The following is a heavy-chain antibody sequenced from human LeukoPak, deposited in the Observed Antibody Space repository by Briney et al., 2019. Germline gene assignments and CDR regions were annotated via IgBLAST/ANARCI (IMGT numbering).Heavy chain of an antibody. D-gene: IGHD2-15*01. CDR1: GFTFSSYG. CDR2: ISGSGGST. V-gene: IGHV3-23*01. Sequence: GGTLRLSCAASGFTFSSYGMSWVRQAPGKGLEWVSAISGSGGSTYYADSVKGRFTISRDNSKNTLYLQMNSLRAEDTAVYYCAKDIIGGGGGSCYSAALSRCGNWFDPWGQGTLVTVSS. J-gene: IGHJ5*02. CDR3: AKDIIGGGGGSCYSAALSRCGNWFDP.